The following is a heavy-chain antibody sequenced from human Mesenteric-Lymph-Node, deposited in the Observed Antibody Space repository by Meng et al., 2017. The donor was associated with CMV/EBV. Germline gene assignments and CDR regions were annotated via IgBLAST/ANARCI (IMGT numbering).Heavy chain of an antibody. V-gene: IGHV3-21*01. D-gene: IGHD6-19*01. CDR3: ARDRTSGWFDAFDI. J-gene: IGHJ3*02. Sequence: GESLKISCAASGFTFSSYSMNWVRQAPGKGLEWVSSISSSSSYIYYADSVKGRFTISRDNAKNSLYLQMNSLRAEDTAVYYCARDRTSGWFDAFDIWGQGTMVTVSS. CDR2: ISSSSSYI. CDR1: GFTFSSYS.